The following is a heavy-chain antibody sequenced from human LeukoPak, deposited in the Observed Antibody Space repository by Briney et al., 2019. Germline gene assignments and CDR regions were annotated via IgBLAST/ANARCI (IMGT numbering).Heavy chain of an antibody. CDR2: INHSGST. Sequence: SETLSLTCAVYGGSFSGYYWSWIRQPPGKGLEWIGEINHSGSTNYNPSLKSRVTISVGTSKNQFSLKLSSVTAADTAVYYCARGIVVVPAAIPRYYYYYMDVWGKGTTVTVSS. CDR3: ARGIVVVPAAIPRYYYYYMDV. J-gene: IGHJ6*03. V-gene: IGHV4-34*01. D-gene: IGHD2-2*02. CDR1: GGSFSGYY.